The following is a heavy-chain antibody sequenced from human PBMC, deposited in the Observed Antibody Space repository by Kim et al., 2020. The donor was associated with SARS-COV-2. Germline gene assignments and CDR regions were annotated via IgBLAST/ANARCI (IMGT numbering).Heavy chain of an antibody. Sequence: SRRSSYKKYADSVKRLFTISRNNAKNSLYLQMNSLRAEDTAVYYCATKDVWGQGTTVTVSS. J-gene: IGHJ6*02. CDR2: SRRSSYK. CDR3: ATKDV. V-gene: IGHV3-11*03.